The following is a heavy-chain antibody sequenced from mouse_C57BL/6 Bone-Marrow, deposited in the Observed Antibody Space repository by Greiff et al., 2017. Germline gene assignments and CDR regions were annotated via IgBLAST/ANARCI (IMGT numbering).Heavy chain of an antibody. CDR3: ARESYYYGSSAFAD. D-gene: IGHD1-1*01. Sequence: EVKLVESGGGLVKPGGSLKLSCAASGFTFSSYAMSWVRQTPEKRLEWVATISDGGSYTYYPDNVKGRFTISRDNAKNNLYLQMSHLKSEDTAMYYCARESYYYGSSAFADWGQGTLVTVSA. J-gene: IGHJ3*01. CDR1: GFTFSSYA. V-gene: IGHV5-4*01. CDR2: ISDGGSYT.